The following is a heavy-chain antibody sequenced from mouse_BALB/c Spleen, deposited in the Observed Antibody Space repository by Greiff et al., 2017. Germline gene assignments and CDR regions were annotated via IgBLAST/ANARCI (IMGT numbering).Heavy chain of an antibody. CDR2: ISSGGSYT. CDR1: GFTFSSYA. V-gene: IGHV5-9-3*01. Sequence: EVKLVESGGGLVKPGGSLKLSCAASGFTFSSYAMSWVRQTPEKRLEWVATISSGGSYTYYPDSVKGRFTISRDNAKNTLYLQMSSLRSEDTAMYYCAREITTVVATSYYAMDYWGQGTSVTVSS. CDR3: AREITTVVATSYYAMDY. D-gene: IGHD1-1*01. J-gene: IGHJ4*01.